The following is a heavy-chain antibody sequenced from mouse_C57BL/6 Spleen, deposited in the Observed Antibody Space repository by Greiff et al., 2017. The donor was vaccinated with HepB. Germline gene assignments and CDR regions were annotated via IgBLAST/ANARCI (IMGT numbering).Heavy chain of an antibody. D-gene: IGHD1-1*01. Sequence: VQLQQPGAELVRPGTSVKLSCKASGYTFTSYWMHWVKQRPGQGLEWIGVIDPSDSYTNYNQKFKGKATLTVDTSSSTAYMQLSSLTSEDSAVYYCARPTVVATDAMDYWGQGTSVTVSS. V-gene: IGHV1-59*01. CDR2: IDPSDSYT. CDR3: ARPTVVATDAMDY. CDR1: GYTFTSYW. J-gene: IGHJ4*01.